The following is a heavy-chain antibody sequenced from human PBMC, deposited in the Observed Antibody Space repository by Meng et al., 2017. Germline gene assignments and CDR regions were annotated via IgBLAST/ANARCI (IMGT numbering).Heavy chain of an antibody. Sequence: VPPPEVGPGMVNSSQTLALPFTVSGGSSSSGGYYWSWLRQHPGKGLEWIGYIYYSGSTYYNPSLKSRVTISVDTSKNQFSLKLSSVTAADTAVYYCAREGGYCSGGSCYSIMHNWFDPWGQGTLVTVSS. CDR1: GGSSSSGGYY. J-gene: IGHJ5*02. V-gene: IGHV4-31*03. CDR2: IYYSGST. CDR3: AREGGYCSGGSCYSIMHNWFDP. D-gene: IGHD2-15*01.